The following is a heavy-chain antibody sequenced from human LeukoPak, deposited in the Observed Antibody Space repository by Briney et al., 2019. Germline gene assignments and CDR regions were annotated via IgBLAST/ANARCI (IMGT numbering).Heavy chain of an antibody. CDR2: IIPIFGTA. CDR1: GYTFTSYG. Sequence: ASVKVSCKASGYTFTSYGISWVRQAPGQGLEWMGGIIPIFGTANYAQEFQGRVTITADESTSTAYMELSSLRSEDTAVYYCAQVHYYGSGSPRDAFDIWGQGTMVTVSS. V-gene: IGHV1-69*13. CDR3: AQVHYYGSGSPRDAFDI. D-gene: IGHD3-10*01. J-gene: IGHJ3*02.